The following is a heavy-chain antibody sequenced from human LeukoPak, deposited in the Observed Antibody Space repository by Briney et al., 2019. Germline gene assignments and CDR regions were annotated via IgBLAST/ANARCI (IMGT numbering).Heavy chain of an antibody. CDR1: GGSISSSSYY. V-gene: IGHV4-39*01. J-gene: IGHJ4*02. D-gene: IGHD5-18*01. CDR2: IYYSGST. Sequence: PSETLSLTCTVSGGSISSSSYYWGWIRQPPGKGLEWIGSIYYSGSTYYNPSLKSRVTISVDTSKNQFSLKLSSVTAADTAVYYCARASRDTAMANYYFDYWGRGTLVTVSS. CDR3: ARASRDTAMANYYFDY.